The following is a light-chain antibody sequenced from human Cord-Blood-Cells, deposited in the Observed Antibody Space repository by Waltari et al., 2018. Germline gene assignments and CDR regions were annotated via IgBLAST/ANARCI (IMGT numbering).Light chain of an antibody. CDR2: SNN. J-gene: IGLJ3*02. CDR3: SSYTSSSTWV. V-gene: IGLV1-44*01. CDR1: SSNTGSNT. Sequence: QSVLTQPPSASGTPGQRVTTPCSGSSSNTGSNTVHWYQQLPGTAPKLLIYSNNQRPSGVSNRFSGSKSGNTASLTISGLQAEDEADYYCSSYTSSSTWVFGGGTKLTVL.